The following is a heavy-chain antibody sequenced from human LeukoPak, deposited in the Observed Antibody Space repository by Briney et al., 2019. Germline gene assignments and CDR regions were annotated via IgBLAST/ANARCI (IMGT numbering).Heavy chain of an antibody. V-gene: IGHV3-23*01. J-gene: IGHJ6*03. CDR1: GFTLSSYA. CDR3: AKSNIVGATPRYYYYLDV. Sequence: GGSLRLSCAASGFTLSSYAMSWLRQAPGRRLEWVSAISGSGGSTYYAAPVKGRFTISRDNSKNTLYLQMNSLRAEDTAVYYCAKSNIVGATPRYYYYLDVWGKGTTVTVSS. D-gene: IGHD1-26*01. CDR2: ISGSGGST.